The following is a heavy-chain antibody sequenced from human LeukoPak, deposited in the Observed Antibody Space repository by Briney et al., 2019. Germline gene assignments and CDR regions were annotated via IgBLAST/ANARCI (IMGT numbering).Heavy chain of an antibody. Sequence: GESLKISCYGSAYSFTSDWIGWVRQMPGKGLEWMGIIYPGDSDTRYSPSFQGQVTISADKSISTAYLQWSSLKASDTAMYYCARQRREYYDSSGFLLWGQGTLVTVSS. V-gene: IGHV5-51*01. CDR2: IYPGDSDT. CDR3: ARQRREYYDSSGFLL. CDR1: AYSFTSDW. J-gene: IGHJ4*02. D-gene: IGHD3-22*01.